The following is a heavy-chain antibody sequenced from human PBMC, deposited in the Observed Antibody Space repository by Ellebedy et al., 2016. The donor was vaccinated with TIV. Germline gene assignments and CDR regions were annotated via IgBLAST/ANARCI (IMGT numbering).Heavy chain of an antibody. D-gene: IGHD6-19*01. Sequence: SQTLSLTCAISGDSVSSNIAAWNWIRQSPSRGLEWLGRTYYRSKWYNDYAASVRSRITFSPDTSKNQFSLQLNPVTPEDTAVYYCTRGTLAGTRFFDYWGQGILVTVSS. CDR2: TYYRSKWYN. CDR1: GDSVSSNIAA. V-gene: IGHV6-1*01. J-gene: IGHJ4*02. CDR3: TRGTLAGTRFFDY.